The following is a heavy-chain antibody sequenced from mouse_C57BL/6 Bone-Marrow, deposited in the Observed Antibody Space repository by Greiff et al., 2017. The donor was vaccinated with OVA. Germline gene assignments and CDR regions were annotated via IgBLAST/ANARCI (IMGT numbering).Heavy chain of an antibody. D-gene: IGHD3-2*02. CDR3: ASQGDSSGSWFAY. Sequence: VQLQESGAELARPGASVKLSCKASGYTFTSYGISWVKQRTGQGLEWIGEIYPRSGNTYYNEKFKGKATLTADKSSSTAYMELRSLTSEDSAVYFCASQGDSSGSWFAYWGQGTLVTVSA. V-gene: IGHV1-81*01. CDR1: GYTFTSYG. CDR2: IYPRSGNT. J-gene: IGHJ3*01.